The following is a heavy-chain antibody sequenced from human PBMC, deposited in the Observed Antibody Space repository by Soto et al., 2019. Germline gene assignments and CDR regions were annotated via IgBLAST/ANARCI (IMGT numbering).Heavy chain of an antibody. Sequence: GGSLRLSCAASGFSFSSYGMHWVRQPQGKGLEWVAVISYDGSNKYYADSVKGRFTISRDNSKNTLYLQMNSLRAEDTAVYYCAKGAYGSGSLFYIDYWGQGTLVTV. CDR3: AKGAYGSGSLFYIDY. D-gene: IGHD3-10*01. CDR2: ISYDGSNK. V-gene: IGHV3-30*18. CDR1: GFSFSSYG. J-gene: IGHJ4*02.